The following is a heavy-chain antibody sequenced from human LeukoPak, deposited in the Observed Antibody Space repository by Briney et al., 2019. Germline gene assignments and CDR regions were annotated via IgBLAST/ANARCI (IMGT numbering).Heavy chain of an antibody. CDR2: IWYDGSNK. V-gene: IGHV3-33*06. J-gene: IGHJ4*02. CDR3: AKDNYDFWSGYYIPGGAFDY. Sequence: PGGSLRLSCAASGFTFSSYGMHWVRQAPGKGLEWVAVIWYDGSNKYYADSAKGRFTISRDNSKNTLYLQMNSLRAEDTAVYYCAKDNYDFWSGYYIPGGAFDYWGQGTLVTVSS. D-gene: IGHD3-3*01. CDR1: GFTFSSYG.